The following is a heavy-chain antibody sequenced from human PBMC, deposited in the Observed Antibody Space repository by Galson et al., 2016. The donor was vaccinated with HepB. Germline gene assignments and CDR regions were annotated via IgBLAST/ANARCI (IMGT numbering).Heavy chain of an antibody. J-gene: IGHJ3*02. Sequence: SLRLSCAASGFTFSNHYMSWIRQSPGKRLEWVSYISNSGSYTKYADSVKGRFTISRDNAKNSLYLQMNSLRAEDTALYYCAKSSGYYFVDSFDMWGQGTMVTVSA. CDR1: GFTFSNHY. CDR3: AKSSGYYFVDSFDM. V-gene: IGHV3-11*03. CDR2: ISNSGSYT. D-gene: IGHD3-22*01.